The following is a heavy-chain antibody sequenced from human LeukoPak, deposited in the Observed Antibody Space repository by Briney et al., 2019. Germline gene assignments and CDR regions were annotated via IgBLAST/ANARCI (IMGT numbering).Heavy chain of an antibody. CDR1: GFTFSSHG. CDR3: AKRSMLSSSWTPLDH. D-gene: IGHD6-13*01. Sequence: GGSPRLSCAASGFTFSSHGMHWVRQAPGKGLEWVAVISYDGGIKYYGDSVKGRFTISRDNAKNTLYLQMNSLGAEDTAVYYCAKRSMLSSSWTPLDHWGQGALVTVSS. J-gene: IGHJ4*02. V-gene: IGHV3-30*18. CDR2: ISYDGGIK.